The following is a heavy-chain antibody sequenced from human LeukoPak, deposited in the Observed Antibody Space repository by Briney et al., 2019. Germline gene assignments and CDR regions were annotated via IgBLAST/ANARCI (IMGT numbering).Heavy chain of an antibody. J-gene: IGHJ6*04. V-gene: IGHV1-2*02. CDR1: GYTFTGYY. CDR2: INPNSGGT. Sequence: GASVKVSCKASGYTFTGYYMHWVRHAPGQGLEWMGWINPNSGGTNYAQKFQGRVSMTRDTSISTAYMELSRLRSDDTAVYYCARDPMRKNDFWSPNGSLVRGLDVWGKGTTVTVSS. D-gene: IGHD3-3*01. CDR3: ARDPMRKNDFWSPNGSLVRGLDV.